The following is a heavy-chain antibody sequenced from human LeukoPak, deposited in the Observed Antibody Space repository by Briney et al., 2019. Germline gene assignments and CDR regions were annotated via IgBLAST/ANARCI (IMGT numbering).Heavy chain of an antibody. CDR1: GFTFHSYW. V-gene: IGHV3-74*01. Sequence: GGSLRLSCAASGFTFHSYWMHWVRQAPGKGLVWVSRVTSDGSNTSYADSVKGRFTVSRDNAKNTLYLEMNSLRAEDTAVYFCARERYSYGDDGFDMWGQGTMVSVSS. J-gene: IGHJ3*02. D-gene: IGHD5-18*01. CDR2: VTSDGSNT. CDR3: ARERYSYGDDGFDM.